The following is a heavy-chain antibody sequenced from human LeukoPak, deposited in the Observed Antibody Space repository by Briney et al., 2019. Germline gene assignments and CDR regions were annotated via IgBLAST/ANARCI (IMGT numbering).Heavy chain of an antibody. CDR1: GFTFSVYE. Sequence: GGSLRLSCAASGFTFSVYEMNWVRQAPGKGLEWVSYISSGGDTIHYADSVKGRFTISRDNAKNSLYLQMNSLRAEDTAVYYCAELGITMIGGVWGKGTTVTISS. D-gene: IGHD3-10*02. CDR3: AELGITMIGGV. J-gene: IGHJ6*04. CDR2: ISSGGDTI. V-gene: IGHV3-48*03.